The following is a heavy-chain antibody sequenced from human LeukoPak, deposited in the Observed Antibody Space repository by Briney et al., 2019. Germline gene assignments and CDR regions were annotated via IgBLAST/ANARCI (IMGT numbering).Heavy chain of an antibody. CDR2: ISYDGSKK. CDR3: ATDIAVAGDY. CDR1: GFTFSSYG. V-gene: IGHV3-30*03. D-gene: IGHD6-19*01. J-gene: IGHJ4*02. Sequence: PGGSLRLSCAASGFTFSSYGMHLVRQAPGKGLEWVTFISYDGSKKHYADSVKGRFTSSRDNSKNTLYLQMSSLTAEDTAVYYCATDIAVAGDYWGQGTLVTVSS.